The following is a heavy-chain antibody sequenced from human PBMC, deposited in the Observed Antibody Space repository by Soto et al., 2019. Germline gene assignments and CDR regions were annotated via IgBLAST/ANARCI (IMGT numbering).Heavy chain of an antibody. Sequence: PSETLSLTCAVSSGSIDNGYWWSWVRQSPGKGLEWIGETSHDGVTNYNPSLEGRVTISIGKSKNQFYLYLNSVPAAYTAMYYCARMGDSSRTGCMVGWLDS. CDR1: SGSIDNGYW. D-gene: IGHD3-16*01. J-gene: IGHJ5*01. CDR2: TSHDGVT. CDR3: ARMGDSSRTGCMVGWLDS. V-gene: IGHV4-4*02.